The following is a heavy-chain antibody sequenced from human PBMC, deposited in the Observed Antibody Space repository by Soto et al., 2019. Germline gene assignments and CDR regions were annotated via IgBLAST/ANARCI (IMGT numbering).Heavy chain of an antibody. CDR3: ARDRGYDAHDYYYNAMDV. CDR1: GFTFRTYT. CDR2: IRGFSPYT. V-gene: IGHV3-21*01. Sequence: LRLSCISSGFTFRTYTMDWVRQAPLKGLEWVSGIRGFSPYTFYAESVKGRFTISRDNAKNSPYLQMNSLRAEDTAVYYCARDRGYDAHDYYYNAMDVWGQGTTVTVSS. D-gene: IGHD3-10*01. J-gene: IGHJ6*02.